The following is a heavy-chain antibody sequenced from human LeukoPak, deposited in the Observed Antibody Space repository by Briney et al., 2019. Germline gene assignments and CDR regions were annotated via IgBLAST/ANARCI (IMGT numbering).Heavy chain of an antibody. CDR3: ARGPTWYYFDY. D-gene: IGHD2-15*01. J-gene: IGHJ4*02. V-gene: IGHV4-59*01. CDR1: GGSMNSYY. Sequence: SETLSLTCTVSGGSMNSYYWSWSRQPPGKGLEWIGYIYYSGSTNYNPSLKSRVTISVDTSKNQFSLKLSSVTAADTAVYYRARGPTWYYFDYWGQRTLVTVSS. CDR2: IYYSGST.